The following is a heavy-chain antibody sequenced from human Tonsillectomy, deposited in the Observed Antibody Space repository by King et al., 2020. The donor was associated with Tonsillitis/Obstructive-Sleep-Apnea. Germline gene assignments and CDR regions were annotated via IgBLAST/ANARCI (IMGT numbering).Heavy chain of an antibody. J-gene: IGHJ4*01. CDR3: ARDTSIWFRADY. Sequence: VQLVESGGGLVQPGGSLRLSCAASGFSVSRDYMSWVRQAPGTGLEWVSVIYSGGSTFYADSVKGRFTISRDDSKNTLYLQMDSLRAEDTAVYYCARDTSIWFRADYWGHGTLVTVAS. CDR2: IYSGGST. D-gene: IGHD2-2*01. V-gene: IGHV3-66*01. CDR1: GFSVSRDY.